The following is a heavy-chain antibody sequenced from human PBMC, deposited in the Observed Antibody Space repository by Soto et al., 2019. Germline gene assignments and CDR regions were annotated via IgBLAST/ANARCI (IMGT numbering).Heavy chain of an antibody. CDR2: IYPGDSDT. J-gene: IGHJ5*02. CDR3: ARHRDGTLQPDWFDP. V-gene: IGHV5-51*01. CDR1: GYSFTSYW. Sequence: GESLKISCQGSGYSFTSYWIGWVRQMPGKGLEWMGIIYPGDSDTRNSPSFQGQVTISADKSISTAYLQWSSRKASDTAMYYCARHRDGTLQPDWFDPWGQGTLVTVSS. D-gene: IGHD2-15*01.